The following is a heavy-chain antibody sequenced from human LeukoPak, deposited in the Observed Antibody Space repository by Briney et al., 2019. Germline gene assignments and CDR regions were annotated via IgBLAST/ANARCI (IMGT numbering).Heavy chain of an antibody. V-gene: IGHV3-30*18. D-gene: IGHD3-10*01. Sequence: PGRSLRLSCAASGFTFSSYGMHWVRQAPGKGLEWVAVISYDGSNKHYADSVKGRFTISRDNSKNTLYLQMNSLRAEDTAVYYCAKDFGTMVRGVTGDYWGQGTLVTVSS. CDR2: ISYDGSNK. J-gene: IGHJ4*02. CDR3: AKDFGTMVRGVTGDY. CDR1: GFTFSSYG.